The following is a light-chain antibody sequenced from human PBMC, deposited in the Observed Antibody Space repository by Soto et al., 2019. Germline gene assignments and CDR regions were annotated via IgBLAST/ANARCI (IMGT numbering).Light chain of an antibody. Sequence: EIVLTQSPATLSLSPGERATLYCRASESVSSYLAWYQQKPGEAPRLLIYDASNRATGIPARFSGSGSGTDFTLTISSLEPEDFAVYYCQQRSNWPVYTFGQGTKLELK. CDR3: QQRSNWPVYT. J-gene: IGKJ2*01. CDR2: DAS. CDR1: ESVSSY. V-gene: IGKV3-11*01.